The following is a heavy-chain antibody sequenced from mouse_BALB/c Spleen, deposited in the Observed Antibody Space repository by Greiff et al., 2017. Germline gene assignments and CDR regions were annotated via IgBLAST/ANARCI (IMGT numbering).Heavy chain of an antibody. D-gene: IGHD1-1*01. J-gene: IGHJ4*01. CDR2: IDPANGNT. Sequence: VQLQQSGAELVKRGASVKLSCTASGFNIKDTYMHWVKQRPEQGLEWIGRIDPANGNTKYDPKFQGKATITADTSSNTAYLQLSSLTSEDTAVYYCARDYGSSYAMDYWGQGTSVTVSS. CDR3: ARDYGSSYAMDY. CDR1: GFNIKDTY. V-gene: IGHV14-3*02.